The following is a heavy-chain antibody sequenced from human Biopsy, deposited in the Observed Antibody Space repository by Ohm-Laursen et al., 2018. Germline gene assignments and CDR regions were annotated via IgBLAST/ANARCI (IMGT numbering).Heavy chain of an antibody. CDR3: ARGRDP. CDR2: INPTGGTT. CDR1: GYSFTKYY. Sequence: GSSVKVSCKASGYSFTKYYINWVRQAPGQGLEWMGIINPTGGTTSYAEKFQGRVTLTRDTSISTAYMELSRLTSDDTAVYYCARGRDPWGQGTLVTVSS. V-gene: IGHV1-46*01. J-gene: IGHJ5*02.